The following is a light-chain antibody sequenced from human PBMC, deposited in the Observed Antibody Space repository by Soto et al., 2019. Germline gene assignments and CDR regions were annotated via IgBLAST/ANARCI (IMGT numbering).Light chain of an antibody. J-gene: IGKJ1*01. Sequence: DIQMTQSPSTLSASAGDRVTITCRASQSISRWLVWYQQKPGKAPKLLIYKASSLESGVPSRFSGSGSGTEFTLTISSLQPDDFATYYCQQYNTYSWTCGQGTKVDIK. CDR1: QSISRW. CDR2: KAS. V-gene: IGKV1-5*03. CDR3: QQYNTYSWT.